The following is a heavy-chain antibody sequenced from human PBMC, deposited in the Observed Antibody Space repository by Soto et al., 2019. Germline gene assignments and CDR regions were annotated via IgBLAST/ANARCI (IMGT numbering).Heavy chain of an antibody. V-gene: IGHV4-59*01. CDR1: GGSTSSYY. CDR3: ARGVVPAAFIDY. D-gene: IGHD2-2*01. CDR2: IYYSGST. Sequence: PSETLSLTCTVSGGSTSSYYWSWIRQPPGKGLEWIGYIYYSGSTNYNPSLKSRVTISVDTSKNQFSLKLSSVTAADTAVYYCARGVVPAAFIDYWGQGTLVTVS. J-gene: IGHJ4*02.